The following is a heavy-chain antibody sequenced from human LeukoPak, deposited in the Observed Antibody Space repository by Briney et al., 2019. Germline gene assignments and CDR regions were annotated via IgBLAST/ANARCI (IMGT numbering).Heavy chain of an antibody. Sequence: GGAPRISWAAPGVTFGSYYIKLVRQAPGEGLGWVSSHSDFGSSHHADSVKGRFTTSRDNAKNSVHLQMNSLRVEDTAIYYCARHSGGDGYNYNGMDVWGQGTMVTVSS. V-gene: IGHV3-21*06. CDR2: HSDFGSS. CDR1: GVTFGSYY. CDR3: ARHSGGDGYNYNGMDV. D-gene: IGHD6-19*01. J-gene: IGHJ6*02.